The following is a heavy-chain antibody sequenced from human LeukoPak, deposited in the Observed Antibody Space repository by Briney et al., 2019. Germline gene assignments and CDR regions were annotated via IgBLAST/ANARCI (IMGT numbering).Heavy chain of an antibody. Sequence: GASVKVSCKPSGGTLSTSAINWVRQAPGQGLEWMGGIIPMFGRTNNAQKFQGRVTITTDGSTSTAYMELRSLRSEDTAVYYCARNPRYYSDTSGYYPFDYWGQGTLVTVSS. CDR3: ARNPRYYSDTSGYYPFDY. CDR2: IIPMFGRT. J-gene: IGHJ4*02. V-gene: IGHV1-69*05. D-gene: IGHD3-22*01. CDR1: GGTLSTSA.